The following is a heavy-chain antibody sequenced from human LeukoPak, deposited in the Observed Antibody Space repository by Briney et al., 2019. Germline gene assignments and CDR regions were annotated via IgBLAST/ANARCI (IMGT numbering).Heavy chain of an antibody. V-gene: IGHV4-59*01. CDR1: GVSISSYY. D-gene: IGHD3-10*01. CDR3: AKTRRITMVGGVYFDY. CDR2: IYYSGST. Sequence: SETLSLTCIVSGVSISSYYWSWIRQPPGKGLEWIGYIYYSGSTNYNPSLKSRVTISVDTSKNQFSLKLSSVTAADTAVYYCAKTRRITMVGGVYFDYWGQGPLVTVSS. J-gene: IGHJ4*02.